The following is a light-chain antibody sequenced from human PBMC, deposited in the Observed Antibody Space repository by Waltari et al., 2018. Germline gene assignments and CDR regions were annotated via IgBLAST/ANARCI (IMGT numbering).Light chain of an antibody. CDR3: QKYGTLPAT. CDR2: DAS. Sequence: DIFLTQSPGTLSLSPGAGATLSCRASQSISRFLAWYQQKPGQAPRLLIYDASTRATGIPARFSGSGSGTDFSLTISRLEPEDFAVYYCQKYGTLPATFGQGTKVEIK. J-gene: IGKJ1*01. CDR1: QSISRF. V-gene: IGKV3-20*01.